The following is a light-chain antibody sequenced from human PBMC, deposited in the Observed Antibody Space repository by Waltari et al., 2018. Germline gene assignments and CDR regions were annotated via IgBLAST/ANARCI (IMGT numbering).Light chain of an antibody. CDR1: QSLVHTNGNTY. CDR2: EVS. J-gene: IGKJ2*03. CDR3: GQGTHLPYS. V-gene: IGKV2-30*02. Sequence: DFVMTQSPLSLPITPGQPASISCRSSQSLVHTNGNTYLSWYQQKPGQPPRRLIYEVSNQDSGVPDRFSGSGAGTNFTLKISRVEAEDVGVYYCGQGTHLPYSFGQGTKVEIK.